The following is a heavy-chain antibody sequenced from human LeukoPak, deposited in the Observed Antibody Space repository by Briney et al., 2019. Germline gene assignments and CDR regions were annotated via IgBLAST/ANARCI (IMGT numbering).Heavy chain of an antibody. Sequence: PGGSLRLSCEASGFTFTTSWMHWVRQAPGKGLVWVSRIKTDGSITTYGDSVKGRFTISRDNARSTLYLQMDSLRAEDTAVYYCAKDHSSSWYYFDYWGQGTLVTVSS. D-gene: IGHD6-13*01. CDR1: GFTFTTSW. CDR3: AKDHSSSWYYFDY. CDR2: IKTDGSIT. J-gene: IGHJ4*02. V-gene: IGHV3-74*03.